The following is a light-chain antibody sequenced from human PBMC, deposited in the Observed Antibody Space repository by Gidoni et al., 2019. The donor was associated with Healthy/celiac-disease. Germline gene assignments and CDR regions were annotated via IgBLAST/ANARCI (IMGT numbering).Light chain of an antibody. J-gene: IGKJ1*01. CDR3: QQYNNWGT. CDR2: DAS. CDR1: QSVSSN. Sequence: EMLTTQSPATLSVSPGERATLSCRASQSVSSNLAWYQQKPGQAPRLLIYDASTRATGIPARFSGSGSGTEFTLTIRSLQSEDFAIYYCQQYNNWGTFGQGTKVEVK. V-gene: IGKV3-15*01.